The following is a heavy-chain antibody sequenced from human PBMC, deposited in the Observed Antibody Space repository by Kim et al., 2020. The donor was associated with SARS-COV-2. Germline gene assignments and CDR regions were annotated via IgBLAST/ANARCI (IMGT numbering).Heavy chain of an antibody. CDR1: GFTFSSYG. Sequence: GGSLRLSCAASGFTFSSYGMHWVRQAPGKGLEWVAVIWYDGSNKYYADSVKGRFTISRDNSKNTLYLQMNSLRAEDTAVYYCARDPDYYDSSGYYSGNYYYYYYGMDVWGQGTTVTVSS. D-gene: IGHD3-22*01. CDR2: IWYDGSNK. CDR3: ARDPDYYDSSGYYSGNYYYYYYGMDV. J-gene: IGHJ6*02. V-gene: IGHV3-33*01.